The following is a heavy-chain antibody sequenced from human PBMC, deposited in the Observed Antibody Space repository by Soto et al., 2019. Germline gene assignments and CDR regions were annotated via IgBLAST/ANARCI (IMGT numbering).Heavy chain of an antibody. CDR3: ARIGNPDASLYFDY. D-gene: IGHD2-2*01. V-gene: IGHV4-31*03. CDR1: GGSISVGVYY. CDR2: TYHTGRT. J-gene: IGHJ4*02. Sequence: QVQLQESGPGLVKPSQTLSLTCTVSGGSISVGVYYWNWIRQLPGKGPEWIGYTYHTGRTYYNPSLESRVTISVDPSKKQFSLRLSSVTAADTAVYYCARIGNPDASLYFDYWGQGTLVTVSS.